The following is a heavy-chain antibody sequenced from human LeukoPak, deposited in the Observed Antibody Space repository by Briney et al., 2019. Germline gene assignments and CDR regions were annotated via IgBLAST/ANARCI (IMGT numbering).Heavy chain of an antibody. CDR1: GYTFTGYY. D-gene: IGHD2-15*01. CDR3: ARVHCSGGSCYGEVFDY. Sequence: GASVKVSCKASGYTFTGYYIHWVRRAPGQGLEWMGIINPSDGSTSYAQKFQGRVTVTRDTSTTTVYMEVRSLTSEDTAVYYCARVHCSGGSCYGEVFDYWGQGTLVTVSS. CDR2: INPSDGST. V-gene: IGHV1-46*01. J-gene: IGHJ4*02.